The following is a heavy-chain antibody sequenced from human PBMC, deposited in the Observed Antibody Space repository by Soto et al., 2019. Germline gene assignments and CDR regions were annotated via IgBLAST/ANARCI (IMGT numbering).Heavy chain of an antibody. CDR1: GYTFTSYA. V-gene: IGHV1-3*01. CDR2: INAGNGNT. Sequence: QVQLVQSGAEVKKPGASVKVSCKASGYTFTSYAMHWVRQAPGQRLEWMGWINAGNGNTKYSQKFQGRVTITRDTSASTAYMALSSVRSEDTAVYYCARAFDFWSGYYQGAFDIWGQGTMVTVSS. D-gene: IGHD3-3*01. J-gene: IGHJ3*02. CDR3: ARAFDFWSGYYQGAFDI.